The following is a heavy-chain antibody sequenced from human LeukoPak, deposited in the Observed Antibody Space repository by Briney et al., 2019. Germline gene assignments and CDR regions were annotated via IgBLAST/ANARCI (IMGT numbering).Heavy chain of an antibody. CDR2: IIPILGIA. Sequence: SVKVSCKASGGTFTKYAISWVRQAPGQGLEWMVRIIPILGIANYAQKFQGRVTITADKSTSTAYMELSSLRSEDTAVYYCARDPGGSGWPGADYWGQGTLVTVSS. J-gene: IGHJ4*02. CDR1: GGTFTKYA. D-gene: IGHD6-19*01. CDR3: ARDPGGSGWPGADY. V-gene: IGHV1-69*04.